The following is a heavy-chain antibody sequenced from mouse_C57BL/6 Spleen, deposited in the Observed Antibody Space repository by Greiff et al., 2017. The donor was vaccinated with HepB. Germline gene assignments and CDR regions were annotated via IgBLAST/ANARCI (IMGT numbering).Heavy chain of an antibody. CDR3: ALYDYDGAWFAY. Sequence: QVQLQQSGAELVKPGASVKVSCKASGYTFTSYWMHWVKQRPGQGLEWIGRIHPSDSDTNYNQKFKGMATLTVDKSSSTAYMQLSSLTSEDSAVYYCALYDYDGAWFAYWGQGTLVTVSA. CDR2: IHPSDSDT. D-gene: IGHD2-4*01. J-gene: IGHJ3*01. CDR1: GYTFTSYW. V-gene: IGHV1-74*01.